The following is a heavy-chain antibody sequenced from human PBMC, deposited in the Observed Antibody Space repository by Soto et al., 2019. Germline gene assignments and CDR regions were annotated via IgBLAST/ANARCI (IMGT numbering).Heavy chain of an antibody. V-gene: IGHV1-69*02. CDR1: GDTFSSYT. D-gene: IGHD3-10*01. Sequence: QVHLVQSGAEVKKPGSSVKVSCKASGDTFSSYTINWVRQVPGQGLEWMGRIIPVLAMSTYAHTFQGRVSLIADKSTNTAYMELSSMRSDDTAIYYCARSYDSGSRPFDYWGQGTLVTVSS. CDR2: IIPVLAMS. J-gene: IGHJ4*02. CDR3: ARSYDSGSRPFDY.